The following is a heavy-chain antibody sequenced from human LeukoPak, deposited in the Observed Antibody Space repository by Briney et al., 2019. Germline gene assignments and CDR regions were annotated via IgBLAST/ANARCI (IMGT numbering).Heavy chain of an antibody. CDR2: IYYSGTT. CDR1: GGSISDYY. V-gene: IGHV4-59*08. D-gene: IGHD6-13*01. Sequence: SETLSLTCTVYGGSISDYYWSWIRQPPGKGLECIGYIYYSGTTNYNPSLKSRVTISVDTSKNQFSLKLSSVTAADTAVYYCARHGGYSSPYHHWGQGTLVTVSS. CDR3: ARHGGYSSPYHH. J-gene: IGHJ1*01.